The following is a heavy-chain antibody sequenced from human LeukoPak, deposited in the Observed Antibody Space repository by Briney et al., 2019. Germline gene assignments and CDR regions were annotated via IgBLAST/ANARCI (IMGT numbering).Heavy chain of an antibody. CDR1: GFTFSSYS. J-gene: IGHJ4*02. CDR3: ARGDGYNQVNDY. D-gene: IGHD5-24*01. CDR2: ISSSSSYI. Sequence: GGSLRLSCAASGFTFSSYSMNWVRQAPGKGLEWVSSISSSSSYIYYADSVKGRFTISRDNAKNSLYLQMNSLRAEDTAVYYCARGDGYNQVNDYWGQGTLVTVSS. V-gene: IGHV3-21*01.